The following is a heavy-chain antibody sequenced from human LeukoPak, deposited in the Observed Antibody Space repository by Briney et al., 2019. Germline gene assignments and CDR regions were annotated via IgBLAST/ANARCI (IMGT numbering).Heavy chain of an antibody. CDR3: TRDFGSIVVVTAIVD. Sequence: GGSLRLSCEVSGFSFSTYAMHWVRQAPGKGLVWVSRINNVGSSTTYADSVKGRFTISRDNAKNTLYLQMNSLRAEDTAIYYCTRDFGSIVVVTAIVDWGQGTLVTVSS. V-gene: IGHV3-74*01. D-gene: IGHD2-21*02. CDR2: INNVGSST. J-gene: IGHJ4*02. CDR1: GFSFSTYA.